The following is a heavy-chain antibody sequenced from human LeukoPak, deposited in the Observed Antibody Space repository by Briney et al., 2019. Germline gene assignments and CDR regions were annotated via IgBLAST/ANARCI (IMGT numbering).Heavy chain of an antibody. CDR2: IIPIFGTA. CDR1: GGTFSSYA. V-gene: IGHV1-69*01. J-gene: IGHJ6*03. CDR3: ARAPYSSGGSTNYYYYYYMDV. Sequence: SVKVSCKASGGTFSSYAISWVRLAPGQGLEWTGGIIPIFGTANYAQKFQGRVTITADESTSTAYMELSSLRSEDTAVYYCARAPYSSGGSTNYYYYYYMDVWGKGTTVTVSS. D-gene: IGHD6-19*01.